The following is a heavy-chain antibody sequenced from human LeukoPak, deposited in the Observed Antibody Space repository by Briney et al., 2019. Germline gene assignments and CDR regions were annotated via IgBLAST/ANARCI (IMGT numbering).Heavy chain of an antibody. V-gene: IGHV4-59*01. CDR3: ARGWGRGSYPGLDF. D-gene: IGHD1-26*01. Sequence: SETLSLTCTVSGGSISSYYWSWIRKPPGKGLEWIGYIYYSGSTNYNPSLKSRVTISVDTSKNQFSLKLSSVTAADTAVYYCARGWGRGSYPGLDFWGQGTLVTVSS. CDR1: GGSISSYY. CDR2: IYYSGST. J-gene: IGHJ4*02.